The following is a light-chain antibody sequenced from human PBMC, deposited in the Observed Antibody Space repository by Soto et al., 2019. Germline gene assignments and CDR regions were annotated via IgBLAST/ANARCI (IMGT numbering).Light chain of an antibody. CDR1: QSISTF. CDR3: QQYGSSPIT. Sequence: LVMTQSPATLSVAPGERATLSCRASQSISTFLAWYQQKPGQAPRLLIYGASNRATGIPDRFSGSGSGTDFTLTISRLEPEDFAVYYCQQYGSSPITFGQGTRLEIK. J-gene: IGKJ5*01. V-gene: IGKV3-20*01. CDR2: GAS.